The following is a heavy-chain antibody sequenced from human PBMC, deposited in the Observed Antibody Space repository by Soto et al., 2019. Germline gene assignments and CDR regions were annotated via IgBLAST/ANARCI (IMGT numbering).Heavy chain of an antibody. D-gene: IGHD6-13*01. Sequence: SVKVSCKASGGTFSSYTISWVRQAPGQGLEWMGRIIPILGIANYAQKFQGRVTITADKSTSTAYMELSSLRSEDTAVYYCARAAARNIVDYWGQGTLVTVSS. V-gene: IGHV1-69*02. CDR3: ARAAARNIVDY. CDR2: IIPILGIA. CDR1: GGTFSSYT. J-gene: IGHJ4*02.